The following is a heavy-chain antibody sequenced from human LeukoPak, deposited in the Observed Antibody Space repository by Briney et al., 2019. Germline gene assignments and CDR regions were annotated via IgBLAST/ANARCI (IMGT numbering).Heavy chain of an antibody. Sequence: PSQTLSLTCTVSGGSIGSGSYYWSWIRQPAGKGLEWIGRIYTRGSTNYNPSLKSRVTVSVDTSRNQFSLKLTSVTAADTAVYYCAGEGHYYDSTGYYYGGEDYWGQGTLVTVSS. CDR2: IYTRGST. D-gene: IGHD3-22*01. V-gene: IGHV4-61*02. J-gene: IGHJ4*02. CDR1: GGSIGSGSYY. CDR3: AGEGHYYDSTGYYYGGEDY.